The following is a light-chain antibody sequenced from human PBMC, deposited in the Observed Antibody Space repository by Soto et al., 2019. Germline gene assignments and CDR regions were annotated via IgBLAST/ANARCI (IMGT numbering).Light chain of an antibody. Sequence: DSQMTQSPSTLSASVGDRVTITCRASQRINNWVAWYQQKPGKAPKVLIYDASTLESGVPSRFSGSGSGTEFTLTIDSLQPDDFAPYYCQRYNAFSQTVGQGTKVEI. J-gene: IGKJ1*01. CDR3: QRYNAFSQT. CDR1: QRINNW. CDR2: DAS. V-gene: IGKV1-5*01.